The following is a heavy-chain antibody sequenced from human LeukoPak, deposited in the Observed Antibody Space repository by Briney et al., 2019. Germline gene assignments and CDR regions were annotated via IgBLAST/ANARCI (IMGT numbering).Heavy chain of an antibody. CDR1: GFTFSSFW. CDR2: IKQDGRER. V-gene: IGHV3-7*01. D-gene: IGHD6-13*01. J-gene: IGHJ2*01. Sequence: GGSLRLSCAASGFTFSSFWMSWVRQTPGKGLEWVANIKQDGRERYYVASVKGQFTNSRDNARNSLYLRIDSRRAEDRACYYFASLPGVKTAALEFALGGRGPLVTVPS. CDR3: ASLPGVKTAALEFAL.